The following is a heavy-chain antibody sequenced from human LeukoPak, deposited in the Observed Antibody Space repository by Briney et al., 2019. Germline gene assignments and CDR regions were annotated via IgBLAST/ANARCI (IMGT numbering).Heavy chain of an antibody. CDR1: GGSISSGGYY. Sequence: ALETLSLTCTVSGGSISSGGYYWSWIRQPPGKGLEWIGYIYYSGSTYYNPSLKSRVTISVDTSKNQFSLKLSSVTAADTAVYYCARGGRLDCSSTSCQEERWFDPWGQGTLVTVSS. D-gene: IGHD2-2*01. CDR2: IYYSGST. J-gene: IGHJ5*02. CDR3: ARGGRLDCSSTSCQEERWFDP. V-gene: IGHV4-30-4*01.